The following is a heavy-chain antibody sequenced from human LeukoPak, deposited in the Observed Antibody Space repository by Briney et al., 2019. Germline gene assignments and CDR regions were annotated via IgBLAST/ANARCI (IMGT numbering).Heavy chain of an antibody. Sequence: GESLKISCEASGYIFINYWIGWVRQVPGKGLDWMGLIHPGDSDTRYSPSFQGQVTISVDKSITTAYLQWSSLQASDTAMYFCARVVVVTATHWYFDLRGRGSLVTAFS. CDR2: IHPGDSDT. CDR3: ARVVVVTATHWYFDL. V-gene: IGHV5-51*01. CDR1: GYIFINYW. J-gene: IGHJ2*01. D-gene: IGHD2-21*02.